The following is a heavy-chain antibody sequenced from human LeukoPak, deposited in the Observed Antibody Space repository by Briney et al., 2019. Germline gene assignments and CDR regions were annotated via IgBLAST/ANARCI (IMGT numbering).Heavy chain of an antibody. D-gene: IGHD3-3*01. Sequence: GGSLRLSCAASGFTFSSFWMTWVRQAPGKGLEWVANIRQHGSEKYYVDSVKGRFTIYRDNAKNSLYLQMNSLRAEDTAVYYCARDIDRYYADYWGQGTLVTVSS. CDR1: GFTFSSFW. J-gene: IGHJ4*02. V-gene: IGHV3-7*01. CDR2: IRQHGSEK. CDR3: ARDIDRYYADY.